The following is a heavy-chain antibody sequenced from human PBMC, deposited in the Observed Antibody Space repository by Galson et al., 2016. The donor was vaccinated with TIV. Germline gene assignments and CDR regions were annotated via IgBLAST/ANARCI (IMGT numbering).Heavy chain of an antibody. CDR2: ISDGGNT. CDR3: ARDRVVDATYYYYYYGMDV. CDR1: GHSVSINY. D-gene: IGHD2-15*01. V-gene: IGHV3-66*02. Sequence: SLRLSCAASGHSVSINYMTWVRQAPGKGLEWVSLISDGGNTYYPDSVKGRFTISRDNSKNTLYLQMNSLRVEDTAVYYCARDRVVDATYYYYYYGMDVWGQGTAVTVSS. J-gene: IGHJ6*02.